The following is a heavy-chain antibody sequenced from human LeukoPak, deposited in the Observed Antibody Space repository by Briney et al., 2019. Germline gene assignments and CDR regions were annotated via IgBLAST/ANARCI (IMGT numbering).Heavy chain of an antibody. Sequence: GGSLRLSCAAPGFTFSSYSMNWVRQPPGKGLEWVSSISSSSSYIYYADSLKGRLTISRDNAMNSLYLQMNTLRAEDTAVYYCARGSLHTGYSTSWYPGTLDYWGQGSLVTVSS. CDR2: ISSSSSYI. D-gene: IGHD6-13*01. V-gene: IGHV3-21*01. CDR1: GFTFSSYS. CDR3: ARGSLHTGYSTSWYPGTLDY. J-gene: IGHJ4*02.